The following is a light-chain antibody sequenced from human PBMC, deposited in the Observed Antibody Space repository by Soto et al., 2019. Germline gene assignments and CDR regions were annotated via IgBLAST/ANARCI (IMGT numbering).Light chain of an antibody. J-gene: IGKJ1*01. Sequence: DIQMTQSPSSLSASVGDRVTITCRASQSISTYLNWYQQKPGKAPKLLMHAASSLDRGVPSRFSGSGSGTEFTLTISSLQPEDFATYYCQQLNSYPQTVGQGTKVDIK. V-gene: IGKV1-17*01. CDR1: QSISTY. CDR3: QQLNSYPQT. CDR2: AAS.